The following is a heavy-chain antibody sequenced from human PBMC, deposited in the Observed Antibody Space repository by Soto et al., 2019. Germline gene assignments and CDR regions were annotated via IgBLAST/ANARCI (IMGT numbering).Heavy chain of an antibody. J-gene: IGHJ4*02. CDR3: ARDGYCTGGSCYSVPVFDY. CDR1: GFIFRDWF. Sequence: GGSLRLSCAASGFIFRDWFMSWIRQAPGKGLEWISYISKDSGRATRYADSVKGRFTISRDNSKNTLYLQMNSLRAEDTAVYYCARDGYCTGGSCYSVPVFDYWGQGTLVTVS. CDR2: ISKDSGRAT. D-gene: IGHD2-15*01. V-gene: IGHV3-11*04.